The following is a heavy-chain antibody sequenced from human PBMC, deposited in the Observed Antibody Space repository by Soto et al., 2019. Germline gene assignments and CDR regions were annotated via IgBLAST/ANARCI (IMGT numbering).Heavy chain of an antibody. J-gene: IGHJ4*02. D-gene: IGHD1-1*01. V-gene: IGHV1-8*01. CDR3: ARNRATTGDFDF. CDR1: GYSFTTYD. CDR2: MNPNSGDT. Sequence: ASVKVSCKAPGYSFTTYDINWVRQAAGQGFEWVGWMNPNSGDTGYAQSFQDRVTMTRDTSTSTAYMELGSLKSEDTAIYYCARNRATTGDFDFWGQGTLVTVSS.